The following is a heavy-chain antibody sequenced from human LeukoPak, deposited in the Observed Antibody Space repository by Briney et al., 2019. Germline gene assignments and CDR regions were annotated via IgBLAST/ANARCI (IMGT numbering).Heavy chain of an antibody. D-gene: IGHD2-21*02. V-gene: IGHV4-4*02. CDR2: IHHNGTR. Sequence: PSGTLSLPCGVSVGPISSGIWWGWVRQSPGKGLEWIGEIHHNGTRNYNPSLTSRVTISADTFKNHFSLILTSLTAADTAVYYFASAPRLRGEGGEHYKYGMDGGAKGPRSASP. J-gene: IGHJ6*02. CDR3: ASAPRLRGEGGEHYKYGMDG. CDR1: VGPISSGIW.